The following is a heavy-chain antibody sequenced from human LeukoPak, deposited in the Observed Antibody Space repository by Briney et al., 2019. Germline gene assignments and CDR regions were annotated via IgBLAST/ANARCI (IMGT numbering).Heavy chain of an antibody. Sequence: SETLSLTCTVSNGSISSYYWSWIRQPPGKGLEWIGFIYYSGSTNYNPSLKSRVTISVDTSKNQYSLKLTSVTAADTAMYYCARSWGGGSCNHFYYGMDVWGQGTTVTVSS. CDR3: ARSWGGGSCNHFYYGMDV. D-gene: IGHD2-15*01. CDR1: NGSISSYY. J-gene: IGHJ6*02. CDR2: IYYSGST. V-gene: IGHV4-59*08.